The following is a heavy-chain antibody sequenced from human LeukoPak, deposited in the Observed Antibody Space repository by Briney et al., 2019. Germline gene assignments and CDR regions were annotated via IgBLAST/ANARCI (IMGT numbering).Heavy chain of an antibody. J-gene: IGHJ4*02. CDR3: ARGAVRGGTNFDY. V-gene: IGHV6-1*01. D-gene: IGHD3-10*01. CDR1: GDSVSGSPAV. Sequence: QTLSLTCAISGDSVSGSPAVWNWIRQSPSRGLEWLGRAYYRSKWHIDYAVSVKGRITITPDTSKNQFSLQLNSVTPEDTAVYYCARGAVRGGTNFDYWGQGTLVTVSS. CDR2: AYYRSKWHI.